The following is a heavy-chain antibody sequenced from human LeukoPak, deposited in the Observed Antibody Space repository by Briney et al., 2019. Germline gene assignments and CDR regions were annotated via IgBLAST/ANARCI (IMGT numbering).Heavy chain of an antibody. CDR2: ISYDGSNK. J-gene: IGHJ4*02. Sequence: GGSLRLSCAASGFTFSSYAMHWVRQAPGKGLEWVAVISYDGSNKYYADSVKGRFTISRDNSRNTLYLQMNSLRAEDTAVYYCAKDGSVVAAPGYWGQGTLVTVSS. V-gene: IGHV3-30-3*01. CDR1: GFTFSSYA. CDR3: AKDGSVVAAPGY. D-gene: IGHD2-15*01.